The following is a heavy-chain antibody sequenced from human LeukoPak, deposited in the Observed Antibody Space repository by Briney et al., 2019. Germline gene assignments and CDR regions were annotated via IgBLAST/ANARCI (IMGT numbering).Heavy chain of an antibody. J-gene: IGHJ6*03. CDR1: GFTFSSYA. Sequence: PGGSLRLSCAASGFTFSSYAMSWVRQAPGKGLEWVSAISGSGGSTYYADSVKGRFTISRDNSKNTLYLQMNSLRAEDTAVYYCAKESTIFGVVIGYMDVWGKGTTVTVSS. D-gene: IGHD3-3*01. CDR2: ISGSGGST. CDR3: AKESTIFGVVIGYMDV. V-gene: IGHV3-23*01.